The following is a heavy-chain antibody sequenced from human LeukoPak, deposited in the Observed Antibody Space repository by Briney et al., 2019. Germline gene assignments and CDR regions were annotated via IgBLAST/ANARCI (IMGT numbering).Heavy chain of an antibody. CDR2: IIPAFGTP. CDR1: GGTSSSYA. Sequence: SVKVSCKASGGTSSSYAISWVRQAPGQGLELMGRIIPAFGTPNYAQNFQGRVTITTDESRTTAYMELRSLRSEDTAVYYCVRMKYYDLWSGDDYWGQGTLVTVSS. D-gene: IGHD3-3*01. V-gene: IGHV1-69*05. J-gene: IGHJ4*02. CDR3: VRMKYYDLWSGDDY.